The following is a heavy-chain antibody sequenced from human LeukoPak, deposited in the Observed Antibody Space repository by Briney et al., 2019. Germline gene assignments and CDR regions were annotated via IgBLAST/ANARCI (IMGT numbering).Heavy chain of an antibody. CDR1: GGSISSYY. Sequence: SATLSLTCPVSGGSISSYYWRWIRQPPAKGLEWVGYIYYSGSTNYNPSLKSRVTISVDTAKNQFSLKLSSVTAADTAVYYCARGRGSGWSYYFDYWGQGTLVTVSS. J-gene: IGHJ4*02. CDR3: ARGRGSGWSYYFDY. D-gene: IGHD6-19*01. CDR2: IYYSGST. V-gene: IGHV4-59*12.